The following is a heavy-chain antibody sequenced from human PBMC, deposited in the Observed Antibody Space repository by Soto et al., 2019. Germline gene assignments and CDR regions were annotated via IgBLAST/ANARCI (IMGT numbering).Heavy chain of an antibody. Sequence: EVQLLESGGGLLQPGGSLRLSCAASGLTFGNFAMAWDRQAPGKGLEWVSTITTGGETTYYADSVKGRFTISRDNSKNTLYLQMNSLRAEDTAVYYCARDCCSTISPFDYWGQGTPVTVSS. CDR3: ARDCCSTISPFDY. CDR1: GLTFGNFA. J-gene: IGHJ4*02. V-gene: IGHV3-23*01. CDR2: ITTGGETT. D-gene: IGHD2-2*01.